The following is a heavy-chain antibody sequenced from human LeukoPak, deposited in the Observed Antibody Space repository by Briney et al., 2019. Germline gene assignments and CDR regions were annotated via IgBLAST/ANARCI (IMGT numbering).Heavy chain of an antibody. CDR2: ISSSGSTI. Sequence: GGSLRLSCAASGFTFSDYYMSWIRQAPGKGLEWVSYISSSGSTIYYADSVKGRFTISRDNAKNSLYLQMNSLRAEDTAVYYCARVSGEPTYYDFWSGSLYYYYGMDVWGQGTTVTVSS. D-gene: IGHD3-3*01. CDR1: GFTFSDYY. J-gene: IGHJ6*02. V-gene: IGHV3-11*01. CDR3: ARVSGEPTYYDFWSGSLYYYYGMDV.